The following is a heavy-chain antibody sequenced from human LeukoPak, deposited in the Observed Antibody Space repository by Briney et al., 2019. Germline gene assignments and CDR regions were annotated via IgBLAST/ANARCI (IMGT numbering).Heavy chain of an antibody. CDR2: IFGSGST. V-gene: IGHV4-4*07. D-gene: IGHD3-10*01. J-gene: IGHJ4*02. CDR3: ARGSGSYPPLDY. CDR1: GGSISSYY. Sequence: SETLSLTCTVSGGSISSYYWSWIRQPAGEGLERIGRIFGSGSTNYNPSLKSRLTMSVDTSKNQFSLKLTSVTAADTAVYYCARGSGSYPPLDYWGQGTLVTVFS.